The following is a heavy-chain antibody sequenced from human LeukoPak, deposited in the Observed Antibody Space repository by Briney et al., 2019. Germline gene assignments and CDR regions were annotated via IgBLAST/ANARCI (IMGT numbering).Heavy chain of an antibody. V-gene: IGHV3-7*01. D-gene: IGHD3-22*01. J-gene: IGHJ4*02. CDR2: IKLDGSEK. CDR3: ARVGLDSIYRQFDY. Sequence: AGGSLRLSGAGSGFSFSNYAMSWVRQAPGKGLEWVASIKLDGSEKFYVVSVKGRFTISRDNAKNSLSLQVNSLRAEDTAVYFCARVGLDSIYRQFDYWGQGTLVTVSS. CDR1: GFSFSNYA.